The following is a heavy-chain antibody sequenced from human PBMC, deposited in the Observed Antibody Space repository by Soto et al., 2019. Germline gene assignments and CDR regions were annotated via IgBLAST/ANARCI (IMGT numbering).Heavy chain of an antibody. Sequence: SESLSLTCTVSGGSISSSGYYWGWIRQPPGKGLEWIGSIYYSGSTYYNPSLKSRVTISVDTSKNQFSLKLSSVTAADTAVYYCASPKIASYNWFDPWGQGTLVTVSS. V-gene: IGHV4-39*01. CDR1: GGSISSSGYY. D-gene: IGHD3-3*02. CDR3: ASPKIASYNWFDP. CDR2: IYYSGST. J-gene: IGHJ5*02.